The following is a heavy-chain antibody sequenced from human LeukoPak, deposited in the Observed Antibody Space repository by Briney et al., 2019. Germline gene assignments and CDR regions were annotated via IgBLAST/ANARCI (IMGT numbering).Heavy chain of an antibody. CDR2: IIPIFGTA. CDR1: GSNFSSYA. D-gene: IGHD6-13*01. Sequence: SVKVSCKAFGSNFSSYAISWVRQAPGPGLEWMGGIIPIFGTANYAQKFQGRVTITADESTSTAYMELSSLRSEDTAVYYCARLVPAAAGQFDYWGQGTLVTVSS. CDR3: ARLVPAAAGQFDY. J-gene: IGHJ4*02. V-gene: IGHV1-69*13.